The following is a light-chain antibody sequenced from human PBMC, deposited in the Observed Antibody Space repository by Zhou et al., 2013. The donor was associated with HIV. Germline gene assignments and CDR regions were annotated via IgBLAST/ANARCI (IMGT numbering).Light chain of an antibody. CDR3: GTWDSSLSAVV. CDR2: RNN. J-gene: IGLJ2*01. CDR1: SSNIGDNY. V-gene: IGLV1-51*02. Sequence: QSVLTQPPSASGTPGQRVTISCSGSSSNIGDNYVYWYQQFPGTTPKLLIYRNNKRPSGIPDRFSGSKSGTSATLGITGLQTGDEADYYCGTWDSSLSAVVFGGGTKLTVL.